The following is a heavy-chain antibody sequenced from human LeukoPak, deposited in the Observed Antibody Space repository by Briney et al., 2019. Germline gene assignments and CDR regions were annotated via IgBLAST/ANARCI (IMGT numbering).Heavy chain of an antibody. Sequence: PGGSLRLSCAASRFTLSNYWMSWVRQAPGKGLEWVANIKQDGSETYYVDSGKGRFTISRDNAKNSLSLQMNSLRDEDTAVYYCARQRGSGCLDYWGQGTLVTVSS. D-gene: IGHD6-19*01. V-gene: IGHV3-7*01. CDR2: IKQDGSET. J-gene: IGHJ4*02. CDR1: RFTLSNYW. CDR3: ARQRGSGCLDY.